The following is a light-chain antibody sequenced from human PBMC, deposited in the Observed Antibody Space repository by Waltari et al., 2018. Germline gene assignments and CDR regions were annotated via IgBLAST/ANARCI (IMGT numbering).Light chain of an antibody. CDR1: SSDVGAYKY. CDR3: ASRGASKV. V-gene: IGLV2-8*01. J-gene: IGLJ2*01. CDR2: EVS. Sequence: QSALTQPPSASGSPGQSVTISCTGTSSDVGAYKYVSWYQQHPGKAPKLLIYEVSKSASGVPDRFSGSKSGNTASLTVSGVQAEDEAEYYCASRGASKVFGGGTKLTVL.